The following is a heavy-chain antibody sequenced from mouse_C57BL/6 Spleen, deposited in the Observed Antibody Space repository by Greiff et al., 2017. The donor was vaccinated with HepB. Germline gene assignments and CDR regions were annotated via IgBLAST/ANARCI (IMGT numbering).Heavy chain of an antibody. CDR2: IDPENGDT. V-gene: IGHV14-4*01. Sequence: EVQLQQSGAELVRPGASVKLSCTASGFNIKDDYMHWVKQRPEQGLEWIGWIDPENGDTEYASKFQGKATITADTSSNTAYLQLSSLTSEDTAVYSCTINLITTVVATTPSDYWGQGTTLTVSS. J-gene: IGHJ2*01. D-gene: IGHD1-1*01. CDR3: TINLITTVVATTPSDY. CDR1: GFNIKDDY.